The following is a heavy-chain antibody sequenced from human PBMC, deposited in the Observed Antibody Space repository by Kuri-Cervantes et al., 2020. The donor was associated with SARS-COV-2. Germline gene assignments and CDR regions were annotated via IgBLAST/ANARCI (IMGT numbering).Heavy chain of an antibody. CDR2: TSHDGKNK. CDR1: GFNFSRTD. Sequence: GESLKISCAASGFNFSRTDMHWVRQAPGKGLEWVAVTSHDGKNKKCIASGKGRFTISRDNSQNTLYLHMKSLRSEDTAMYYCAKDRVGVHDFWGQGTLVTVSS. J-gene: IGHJ4*02. D-gene: IGHD2-21*01. CDR3: AKDRVGVHDF. V-gene: IGHV3-30*18.